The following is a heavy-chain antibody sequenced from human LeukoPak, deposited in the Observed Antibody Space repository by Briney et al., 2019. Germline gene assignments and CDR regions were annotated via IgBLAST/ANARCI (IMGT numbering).Heavy chain of an antibody. V-gene: IGHV4-39*07. CDR1: SGSISTSNYY. Sequence: SETLSLTCTVSSGSISTSNYYWGWVRQPPGKALEWIGNIFYSGSTYYSPSLKSRVTISLDTSKNQFSLKLSSVTAADTAVYYCARDDYGDYHNWFDPWGQGTLVTVSS. CDR3: ARDDYGDYHNWFDP. CDR2: IFYSGST. J-gene: IGHJ5*02. D-gene: IGHD4-17*01.